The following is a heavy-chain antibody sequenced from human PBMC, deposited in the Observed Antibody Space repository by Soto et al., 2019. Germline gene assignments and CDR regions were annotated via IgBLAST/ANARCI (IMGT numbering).Heavy chain of an antibody. CDR2: IDWDDDK. Sequence: SGPTLVNPTQTLTLTCTFSGFSLSTRGVRVSWIRQPPGKALEWLARIDWDDDKFYSTSLKTRLTISKDTSKNQVVLTMTNMDPVDTPTYYCAGIGDTFFDYWGPGTRVTVSS. J-gene: IGHJ4*02. CDR3: AGIGDTFFDY. D-gene: IGHD2-21*01. CDR1: GFSLSTRGVR. V-gene: IGHV2-70*04.